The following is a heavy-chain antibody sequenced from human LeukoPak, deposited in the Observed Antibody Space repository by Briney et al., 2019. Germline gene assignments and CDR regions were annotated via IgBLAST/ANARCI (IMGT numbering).Heavy chain of an antibody. CDR1: GFTFSSYA. D-gene: IGHD4-23*01. J-gene: IGHJ1*01. CDR2: ISYDGSNK. V-gene: IGHV3-30*04. Sequence: GGSLRLSCAASGFTFSSYAMHWVRQAPGKGLEWVAVISYDGSNKYYADSVKGRFTISRDNSKNTLYLQMNSLRAEDTAVYYCARGRVDYGGNFLDWGQGTLVTVSS. CDR3: ARGRVDYGGNFLD.